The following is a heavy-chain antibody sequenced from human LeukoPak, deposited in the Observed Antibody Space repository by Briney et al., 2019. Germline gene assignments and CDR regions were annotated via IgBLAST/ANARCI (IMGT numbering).Heavy chain of an antibody. D-gene: IGHD3-10*01. V-gene: IGHV3-21*04. CDR2: ISSSSNYI. J-gene: IGHJ6*02. CDR1: GFTLSSYS. CDR3: ARDWSYGGRRYYYGMDV. Sequence: GGSLRLSCAVSGFTLSSYSMNWVRQAPGKGLEWVSFISSSSNYIYYADSVKGRFTISRDNAKNSLYLQMNSLRAEDTALYYCARDWSYGGRRYYYGMDVWGQGTTVTVSS.